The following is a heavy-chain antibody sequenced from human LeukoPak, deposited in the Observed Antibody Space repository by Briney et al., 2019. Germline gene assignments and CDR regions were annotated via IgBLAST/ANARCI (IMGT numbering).Heavy chain of an antibody. CDR3: AKDFWQWFGELWSY. J-gene: IGHJ2*01. CDR2: ISGSGGTT. CDR1: GFTFSSYA. V-gene: IGHV3-23*01. D-gene: IGHD3-10*01. Sequence: GGSLRLSCAASGFTFSSYALSWVRQAPGKGLEWVSGISGSGGTTYYADSVKGRFTISRDNSKNTQYLQMNSLRAEDTAVYYCAKDFWQWFGELWSYWGRGTLVTVSS.